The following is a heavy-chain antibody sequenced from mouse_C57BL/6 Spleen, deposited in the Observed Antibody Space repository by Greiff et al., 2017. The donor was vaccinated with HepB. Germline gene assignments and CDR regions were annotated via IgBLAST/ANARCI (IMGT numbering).Heavy chain of an antibody. J-gene: IGHJ3*01. CDR3: ARMEYDYDETWFAY. CDR2: IYPGSGST. CDR1: GYTFTSYW. D-gene: IGHD2-4*01. V-gene: IGHV1-55*01. Sequence: QVQLQQPGAELVKPGASVKMSYKASGYTFTSYWITWVKQRPGQGLEWIGDIYPGSGSTNYNEKFKSKATLTVDTSSSTAYMQLSSLTSEDSAVYYCARMEYDYDETWFAYWGQGTLVTVSA.